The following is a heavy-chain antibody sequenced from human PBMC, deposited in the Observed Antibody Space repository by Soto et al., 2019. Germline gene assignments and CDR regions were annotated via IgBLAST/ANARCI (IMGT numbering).Heavy chain of an antibody. CDR3: ASDLSGLLEVTQTCGY. Sequence: ASVKVSCKASGSTFTSYGISWVRQAPGQGLEWMGWISAYNGNTNYAQKLQGRVTMTTDTSTSTAYMELRSLRSDDTAVYYCASDLSGLLEVTQTCGYWGQGTLVTVSS. V-gene: IGHV1-18*04. D-gene: IGHD4-4*01. CDR2: ISAYNGNT. CDR1: GSTFTSYG. J-gene: IGHJ4*02.